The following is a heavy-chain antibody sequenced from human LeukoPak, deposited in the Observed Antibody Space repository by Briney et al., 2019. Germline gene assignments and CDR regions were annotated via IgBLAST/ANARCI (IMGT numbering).Heavy chain of an antibody. D-gene: IGHD3-22*01. J-gene: IGHJ3*02. CDR3: ARAHYDSSGSHGAFDI. Sequence: SETLSLTCTVSGGSITSHYWSWIRQPPGKGLEWIGYVYYSGTTNYNPSLKSRVTISVDTSKNQFSLKLTSVTAADTAVYYCARAHYDSSGSHGAFDIWGQGTMVTVSS. CDR2: VYYSGTT. CDR1: GGSITSHY. V-gene: IGHV4-59*11.